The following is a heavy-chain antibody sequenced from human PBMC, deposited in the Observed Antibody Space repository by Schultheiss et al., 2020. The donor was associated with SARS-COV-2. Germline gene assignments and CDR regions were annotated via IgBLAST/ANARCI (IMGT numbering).Heavy chain of an antibody. CDR1: GGSVSSSSYY. D-gene: IGHD6-19*01. CDR2: ISRDGSA. Sequence: SETLSLTCTVSGGSVSSSSYYWSWIRQPPGKGLEWIGEISRDGSAKYNPSLNSRVTISVDTSKNQFSLKLSSVTAADTAVYYCARRRQWLTYWGQGTLVTVSS. J-gene: IGHJ4*02. CDR3: ARRRQWLTY. V-gene: IGHV4-39*07.